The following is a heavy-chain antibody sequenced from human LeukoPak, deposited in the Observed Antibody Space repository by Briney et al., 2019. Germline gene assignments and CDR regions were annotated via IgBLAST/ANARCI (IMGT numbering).Heavy chain of an antibody. V-gene: IGHV1-18*01. CDR2: ISNYNGNT. J-gene: IGHJ5*02. D-gene: IGHD1-26*01. Sequence: ASVKVSCKASGYTFTSYGIRWVRQAPGQGLERMGWISNYNGNTNDAQKLQGRVTMTTGTSTSTAYMELRSLRSDDTAVYYCARDQWELTQSDGGWFDPWGQGTLVTVSS. CDR1: GYTFTSYG. CDR3: ARDQWELTQSDGGWFDP.